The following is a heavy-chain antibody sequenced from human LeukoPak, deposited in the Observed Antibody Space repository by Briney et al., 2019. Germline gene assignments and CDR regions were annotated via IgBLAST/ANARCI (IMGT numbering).Heavy chain of an antibody. V-gene: IGHV3-30*02. CDR2: IRYDGSDK. J-gene: IGHJ4*02. Sequence: PGGSLRLSCVISGYTFTHYGFHWVRQAPGKGLEWVTFIRYDGSDKYYADSVKGRFTISRDNSQNTLFLQMNSLRAEDTAVYYCAKVPLSGSEFDYWGQGTLVTVSS. CDR3: AKVPLSGSEFDY. CDR1: GYTFTHYG. D-gene: IGHD5-12*01.